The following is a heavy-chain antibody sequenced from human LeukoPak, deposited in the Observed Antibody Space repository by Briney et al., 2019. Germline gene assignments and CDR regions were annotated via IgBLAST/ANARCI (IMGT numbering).Heavy chain of an antibody. V-gene: IGHV4-34*01. Sequence: PSETLSLTCAVYGGSFSGYYWSWIRQPPGKGLEWIGEINHSGSTNYNPSLKSRVTISVDTSKNQFSLKLSSVTAADTAVYYCAITPFWSSYNWFDPWGQGTLVTVSS. J-gene: IGHJ5*02. CDR2: INHSGST. CDR1: GGSFSGYY. CDR3: AITPFWSSYNWFDP. D-gene: IGHD3-3*01.